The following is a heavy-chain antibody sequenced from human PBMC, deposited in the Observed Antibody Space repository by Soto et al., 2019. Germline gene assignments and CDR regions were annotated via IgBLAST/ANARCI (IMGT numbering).Heavy chain of an antibody. D-gene: IGHD3-3*01. CDR1: GYTFTSYG. CDR2: ISAYNGNT. CDR3: ARDREGRITIFGGAMGDAFDI. V-gene: IGHV1-18*01. J-gene: IGHJ3*02. Sequence: QVQLVQSGAEVKKPGASVKVSCKASGYTFTSYGISWVRQAPGQGLEWMGWISAYNGNTNYAQKLQGRVTMTTDTSTSTAYMELRSLRSDDTAVYYCARDREGRITIFGGAMGDAFDIWGQGTMVTVSS.